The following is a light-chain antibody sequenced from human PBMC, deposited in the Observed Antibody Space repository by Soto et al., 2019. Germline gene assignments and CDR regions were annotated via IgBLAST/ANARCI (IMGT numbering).Light chain of an antibody. V-gene: IGLV1-44*01. CDR3: AAWDDSLNGPV. CDR2: KTN. CDR1: SSNIGSNA. J-gene: IGLJ2*01. Sequence: QSVLTQAPSSSGTPGQRVTISCSGSSSNIGSNAVNWYQHLPGTAPKLLIYKTNQRPSGVPGRFSGSKSGTSASLAISGLQSEDEADYYCAAWDDSLNGPVFGGGTKLTVL.